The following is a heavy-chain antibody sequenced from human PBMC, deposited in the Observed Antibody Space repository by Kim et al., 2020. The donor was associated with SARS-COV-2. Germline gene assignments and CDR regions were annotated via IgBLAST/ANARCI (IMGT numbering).Heavy chain of an antibody. D-gene: IGHD2-21*02. J-gene: IGHJ4*02. V-gene: IGHV7-4-1*02. CDR2: INTNTGNP. CDR3: ARLIPTYCGGDCPAGGY. CDR1: GYTFTSYA. Sequence: ASVKVSCKASGYTFTSYAMNWVRQAPGQGLEWMGWINTNTGNPTYAQGFTGRFVFSLDTSVSTAYLQISSLKAEETAVYYCARLIPTYCGGDCPAGGYWGQGTLVTVSS.